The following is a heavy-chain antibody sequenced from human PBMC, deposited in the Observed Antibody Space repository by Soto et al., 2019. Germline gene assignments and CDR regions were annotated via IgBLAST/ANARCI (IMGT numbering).Heavy chain of an antibody. CDR1: GFAFSNFA. D-gene: IGHD3-16*02. CDR2: IGSGSRGT. J-gene: IGHJ5*02. CDR3: AATREPVPHTRYFDP. V-gene: IGHV3-23*01. Sequence: GGSLRLSCAASGFAFSNFAMSWVRQAPWTGLECVSAIGSGSRGTHYAESVEDRFTISRDDSKNTLYLQLNSLTAADTAVYFCAATREPVPHTRYFDPWAEGIPVTVSS.